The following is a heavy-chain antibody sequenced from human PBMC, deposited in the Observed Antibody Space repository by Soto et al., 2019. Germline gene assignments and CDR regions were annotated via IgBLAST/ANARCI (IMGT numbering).Heavy chain of an antibody. CDR2: ISNSDDVG. CDR3: AKTVGATKLEDY. V-gene: IGHV3-23*01. CDR1: GFNFTNHV. J-gene: IGHJ4*02. Sequence: EVQLLESGGGLVQPRRSLRLSCSASGFNFTNHVINWVRQAPGKSLEWVSSISNSDDVGFYADSVRGRFIVSRDTSTNTIYLQMNYLRVEDTAVYYCAKTVGATKLEDYWGQGTLVTLSS. D-gene: IGHD1-26*01.